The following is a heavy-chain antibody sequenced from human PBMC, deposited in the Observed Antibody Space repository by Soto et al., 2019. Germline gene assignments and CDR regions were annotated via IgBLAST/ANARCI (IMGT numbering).Heavy chain of an antibody. J-gene: IGHJ6*02. V-gene: IGHV5-10-1*01. Sequence: GASLKISCKGSGYSFTSYWISWVRQMPGKGLEWMGRIDPSDSYTNYSPSFQGHVTISADKSISTAYLQWSSLKASDTAMYYCARLHAVITMIGADGDYYGMDVWGQGTTVTVSS. D-gene: IGHD3-22*01. CDR3: ARLHAVITMIGADGDYYGMDV. CDR1: GYSFTSYW. CDR2: IDPSDSYT.